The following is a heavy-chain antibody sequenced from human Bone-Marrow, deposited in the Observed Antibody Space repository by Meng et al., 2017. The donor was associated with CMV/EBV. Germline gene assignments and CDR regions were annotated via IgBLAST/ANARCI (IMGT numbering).Heavy chain of an antibody. J-gene: IGHJ4*02. CDR1: GFTFSDYY. Sequence: GESLTISCAASGFTFSDYYMSWIRQAPGKGLEWVSYISSSGSTIYYADSVKGRFTISRDNAKNSLYLQMNSLRAEDTAVYYCARGVRYCSSTSCLWFDYWGQGTLVTVSS. CDR3: ARGVRYCSSTSCLWFDY. D-gene: IGHD2-2*01. CDR2: ISSSGSTI. V-gene: IGHV3-11*01.